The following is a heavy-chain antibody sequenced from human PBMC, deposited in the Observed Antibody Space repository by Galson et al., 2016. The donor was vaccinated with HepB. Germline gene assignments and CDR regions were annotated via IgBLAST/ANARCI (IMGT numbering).Heavy chain of an antibody. V-gene: IGHV1-18*04. J-gene: IGHJ6*03. Sequence: SVKVSCKASGYSLTNYGITWVRQAPGQGLEWLGWISSNDGRTKITEKLQGRVSMTTDTYTATAYMELSSLRAEDTAVYYCATGVASGTSGPGYWYYYMDVWGKGTTVTVSS. CDR3: ATGVASGTSGPGYWYYYMDV. CDR1: GYSLTNYG. CDR2: ISSNDGRT. D-gene: IGHD3-10*01.